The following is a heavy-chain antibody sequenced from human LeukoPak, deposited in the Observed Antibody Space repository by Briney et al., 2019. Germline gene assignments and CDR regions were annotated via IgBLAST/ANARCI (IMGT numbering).Heavy chain of an antibody. CDR3: ARQKTPHGNFDY. V-gene: IGHV3-74*01. Sequence: QPGGSLRLSCAASGFTFSSYWMHWVCQAPGKGLVWVSRINSDGSSTSYADSVKGRFTISRDNAKNTLYLQMNSLRAEDTAVYYCARQKTPHGNFDYWGQGTLVTVSS. J-gene: IGHJ4*02. D-gene: IGHD1-26*01. CDR2: INSDGSST. CDR1: GFTFSSYW.